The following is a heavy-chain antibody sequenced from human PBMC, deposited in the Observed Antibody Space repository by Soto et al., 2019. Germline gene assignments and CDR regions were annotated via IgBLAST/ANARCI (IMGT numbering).Heavy chain of an antibody. CDR2: IYHGGST. D-gene: IGHD3-16*01. Sequence: QVQLQESGSGLVKPSETLSLTCAVSCGSISSDYYSWSWIRQPPGKDLEWIGYIYHGGSTYYNPSLRCRVTLSVDTSQTHFSLRLTSVTAADTAVYSCARLNRLRNDAFDIWGQGTLVAVSS. CDR3: ARLNRLRNDAFDI. CDR1: CGSISSDYYS. J-gene: IGHJ3*02. V-gene: IGHV4-30-2*01.